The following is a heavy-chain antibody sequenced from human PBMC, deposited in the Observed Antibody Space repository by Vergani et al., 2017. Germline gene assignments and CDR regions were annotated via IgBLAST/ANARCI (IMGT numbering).Heavy chain of an antibody. CDR2: IYYSGGT. CDR3: ARETCSSTSCLYLGVAFDI. CDR1: GGSLSSGPYY. J-gene: IGHJ3*02. D-gene: IGHD2-2*01. V-gene: IGHV4-30-4*01. Sequence: QVQLQESGPGLVKPSQTLYLTCTGPGGSLSSGPYYWSWIRRPPGKGLEWIGHIYYSGGTYYKSSLKSRVTISVDTSNNQFSLKLRSVTAADTAVYYCARETCSSTSCLYLGVAFDIWGQGTMVTVSS.